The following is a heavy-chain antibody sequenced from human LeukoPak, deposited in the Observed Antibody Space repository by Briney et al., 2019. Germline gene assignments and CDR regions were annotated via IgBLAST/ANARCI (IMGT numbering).Heavy chain of an antibody. D-gene: IGHD3-10*01. Sequence: PSETLSLTCTVSGVSISSNYWSWIRRPAGKGLEWIGRIYTSGSTNYSPSLKSRVTMSVDTSKNQFSLNLSSVTAADTAVYYCAILTAGIDYIDYWGQGTLVTVSS. CDR1: GVSISSNY. V-gene: IGHV4-4*07. CDR2: IYTSGST. J-gene: IGHJ4*02. CDR3: AILTAGIDYIDY.